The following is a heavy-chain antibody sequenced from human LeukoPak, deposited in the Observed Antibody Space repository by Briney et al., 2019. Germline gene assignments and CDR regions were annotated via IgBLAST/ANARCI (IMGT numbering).Heavy chain of an antibody. CDR2: ITGNGGTT. Sequence: GGSLRLSCAASGFTVSSNYMSWVRQAPGKGLEWVSSITGNGGTTYYADSVTGRFTISRDNSKNILFLDMNSLRAEDTAVYYCAKDNRGVDQWLVPRNDYWGQGTLVTVSS. CDR1: GFTVSSNY. D-gene: IGHD6-19*01. J-gene: IGHJ4*02. CDR3: AKDNRGVDQWLVPRNDY. V-gene: IGHV3-23*01.